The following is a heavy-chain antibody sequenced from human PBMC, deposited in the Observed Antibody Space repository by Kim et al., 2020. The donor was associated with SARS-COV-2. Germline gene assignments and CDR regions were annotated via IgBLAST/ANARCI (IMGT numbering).Heavy chain of an antibody. V-gene: IGHV3-30*04. D-gene: IGHD1-26*01. CDR2: ISYDGSNK. CDR1: GFTFSSYA. CDR3: ARSMGGSYRNWFDP. Sequence: GGSLRLSCAASGFTFSSYAMHWVRQAPGKGLEWVAVISYDGSNKYYADSVKGRFTISRDNSKNTLYLQMNSLRAEDTAVYYCARSMGGSYRNWFDPWGQGTLVTVSS. J-gene: IGHJ5*02.